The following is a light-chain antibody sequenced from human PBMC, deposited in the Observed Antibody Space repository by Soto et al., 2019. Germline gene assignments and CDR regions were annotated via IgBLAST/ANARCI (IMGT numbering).Light chain of an antibody. V-gene: IGKV1-27*01. CDR2: DAS. Sequence: DIQMTQSPTSLSASVGDRVTITCRASQDIRNFVAWYQQKPGKAPKLLIYDASTLQSGVPSRFSGSGSGTDFTLTINRLQPEDVATYSCQKYSSVPVFGPGTKVEIK. J-gene: IGKJ3*01. CDR1: QDIRNF. CDR3: QKYSSVPV.